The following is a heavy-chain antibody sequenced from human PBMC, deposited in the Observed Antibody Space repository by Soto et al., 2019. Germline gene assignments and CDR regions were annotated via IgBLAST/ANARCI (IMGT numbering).Heavy chain of an antibody. Sequence: GESLRLSCAATGFMFGTYWMSWVRQAPGKGLEWVANIQHDGNEKYYAASVKGRFTASSATVNNFLHLQMSSLRGDDTGVYFCARSTRSGGHYYLRGLDAWGQGTTVTVS. CDR2: IQHDGNEK. V-gene: IGHV3-7*01. CDR1: GFMFGTYW. CDR3: ARSTRSGGHYYLRGLDA. J-gene: IGHJ6*02. D-gene: IGHD3-22*01.